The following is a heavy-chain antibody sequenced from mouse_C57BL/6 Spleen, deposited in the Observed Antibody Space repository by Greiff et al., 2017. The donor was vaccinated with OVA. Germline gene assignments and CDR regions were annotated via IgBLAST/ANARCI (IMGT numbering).Heavy chain of an antibody. D-gene: IGHD1-1*01. Sequence: QVQLKESGPELVKPGASVKISCKASGYAFSSSWMNWVKQRPGKGLEWIGRIYPGDGDTNYNGKFKGKATLTADKSSSTAYMQLSSLTSEDSAVYFCASSPSYGSSYAMDYWGQGTSVTVSS. CDR1: GYAFSSSW. CDR3: ASSPSYGSSYAMDY. J-gene: IGHJ4*01. CDR2: IYPGDGDT. V-gene: IGHV1-82*01.